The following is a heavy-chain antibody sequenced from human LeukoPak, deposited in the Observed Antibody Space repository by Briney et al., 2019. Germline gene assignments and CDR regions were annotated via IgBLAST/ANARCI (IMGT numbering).Heavy chain of an antibody. Sequence: GGSLRLSCAATGFTFTNYWMSWFRQAPGKGLEWVAIIKYDGGEKQYVDSVKGRFTISRDNAKNSLFLQMNSLRVDDTAIYYCARYLNSGPEDFWGQGTLVTVSS. CDR1: GFTFTNYW. CDR3: ARYLNSGPEDF. V-gene: IGHV3-7*01. CDR2: IKYDGGEK. D-gene: IGHD1-26*01. J-gene: IGHJ4*02.